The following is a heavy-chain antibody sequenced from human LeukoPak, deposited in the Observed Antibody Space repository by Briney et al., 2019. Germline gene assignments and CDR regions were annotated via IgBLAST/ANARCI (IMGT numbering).Heavy chain of an antibody. CDR1: GFTFSDYA. D-gene: IGHD2-21*01. CDR2: IRYDGSDS. J-gene: IGHJ3*02. Sequence: GGSLRLSCSAFGFTFSDYAFHWVRQAPGKGLEWLAFIRYDGSDSYYTDSVKGRFTISRDNSKKTLYLQMDSLRTEDTAFYYCALIGVVIPPDTYDIWGQGTLVTVSS. CDR3: ALIGVVIPPDTYDI. V-gene: IGHV3-30*02.